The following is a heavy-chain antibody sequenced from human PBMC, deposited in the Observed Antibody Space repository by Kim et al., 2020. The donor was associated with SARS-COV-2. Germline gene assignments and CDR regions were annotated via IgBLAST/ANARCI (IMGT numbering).Heavy chain of an antibody. J-gene: IGHJ4*02. CDR3: ARGGGGGSGSYLDY. Sequence: AQTLQGRVTMTTDTSTSTAYKELRSLRSDDTAVYYCARGGGGGSGSYLDYWGQGTLVTVSS. D-gene: IGHD3-10*01. V-gene: IGHV1-18*01.